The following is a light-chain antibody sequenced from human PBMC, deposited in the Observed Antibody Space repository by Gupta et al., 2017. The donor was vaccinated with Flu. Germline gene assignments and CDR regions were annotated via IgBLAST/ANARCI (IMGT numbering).Light chain of an antibody. V-gene: IGLV1-44*01. CDR3: AAWDDSLNGHYV. Sequence: VTISCSGSSSNIGSNTVNWYQQVPRAAPKLLIYGNNQRPSGVPDRFSGSKSGTSASLAISGLQSEDEADYYCAAWDDSLNGHYVFGTGTRVTVL. J-gene: IGLJ1*01. CDR2: GNN. CDR1: SSNIGSNT.